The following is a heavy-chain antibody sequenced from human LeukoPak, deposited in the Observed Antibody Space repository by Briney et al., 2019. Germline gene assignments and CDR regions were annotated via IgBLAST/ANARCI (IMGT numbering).Heavy chain of an antibody. V-gene: IGHV4-61*02. CDR2: ISSSGST. CDR3: ARGPYSYDSSGAFDI. Sequence: SETLSLTCTVSGDSISSGDYYWSRIRQPAGKGLEWIGRISSSGSTNYNPSLKSRVTISVDTSKNQFSLKLSSVTAADTAVYFCARGPYSYDSSGAFDIWGQGTMVTVSS. CDR1: GDSISSGDYY. J-gene: IGHJ3*02. D-gene: IGHD3-22*01.